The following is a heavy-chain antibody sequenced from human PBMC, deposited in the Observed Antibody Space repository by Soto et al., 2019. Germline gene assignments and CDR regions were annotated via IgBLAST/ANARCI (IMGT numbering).Heavy chain of an antibody. V-gene: IGHV3-30*18. Sequence: QVQLVESGGGVVQPGRSLRLSCAASGFTFSNYGIHWVRQAPGKGLEWVAVISYDGNNKYYADSVEGRFTISRDNSKNTVYLQMNSLRDEDTAMYYCAKDTDYCTKGVCLSNWFDSWGQGTLVTVSS. CDR2: ISYDGNNK. CDR1: GFTFSNYG. D-gene: IGHD2-8*01. CDR3: AKDTDYCTKGVCLSNWFDS. J-gene: IGHJ5*01.